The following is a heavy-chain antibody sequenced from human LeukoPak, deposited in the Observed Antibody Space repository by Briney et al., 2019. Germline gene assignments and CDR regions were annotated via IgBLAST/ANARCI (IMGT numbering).Heavy chain of an antibody. J-gene: IGHJ4*02. CDR1: GFTFSNAW. CDR3: ARERLAVAGLGGDY. V-gene: IGHV3-15*01. Sequence: GGSLRLSCAASGFTFSNAWMSWVRQAPGKGLEWVGRIKSKTEGGTTDYAAPVKGRFTISRDDSKNTLYLQMNSLRAEDTAVYYCARERLAVAGLGGDYWGQGTLVTVSS. CDR2: IKSKTEGGTT. D-gene: IGHD6-19*01.